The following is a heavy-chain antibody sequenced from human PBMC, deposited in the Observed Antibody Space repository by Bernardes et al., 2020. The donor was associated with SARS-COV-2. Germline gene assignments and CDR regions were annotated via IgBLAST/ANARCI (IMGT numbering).Heavy chain of an antibody. J-gene: IGHJ4*02. CDR2: QSGTT. Sequence: QSGTTYDNPSLKSRVTISLDSSKTHFSLNLSSVTAADTAIYDCARGTLTSRATYFFDYWGQGTLVTVSS. CDR3: ARGTLTSRATYFFDY. V-gene: IGHV4-30-2*01.